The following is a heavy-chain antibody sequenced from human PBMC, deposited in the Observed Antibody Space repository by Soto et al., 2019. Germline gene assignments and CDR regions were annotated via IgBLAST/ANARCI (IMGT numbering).Heavy chain of an antibody. CDR1: GFTFSSYS. V-gene: IGHV3-21*01. Sequence: VGSLRLSCAASGFTFSSYSMNWVRQAPGKGLEWVSSISSSSSYIYYADSVKGRFTISRDNAKNSLYLQMNSLRAEDTAVYYCAREGWYSSSWYVDYWGQGTLVTVSS. D-gene: IGHD6-13*01. J-gene: IGHJ4*02. CDR2: ISSSSSYI. CDR3: AREGWYSSSWYVDY.